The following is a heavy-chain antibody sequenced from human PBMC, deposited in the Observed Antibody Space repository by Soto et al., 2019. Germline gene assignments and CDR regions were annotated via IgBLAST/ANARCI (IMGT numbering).Heavy chain of an antibody. J-gene: IGHJ4*02. Sequence: GGSLRLSCAASGFSISTFAMSWVRQAPGKGLEWVSAISSSGRTTYYADSVEGRFTISRDTSMNTLFLQMSGLRAEDTALYYCAKATVEYASSFTDFDSWGQGTLVTVSS. CDR3: AKATVEYASSFTDFDS. V-gene: IGHV3-23*01. D-gene: IGHD6-6*01. CDR2: ISSSGRTT. CDR1: GFSISTFA.